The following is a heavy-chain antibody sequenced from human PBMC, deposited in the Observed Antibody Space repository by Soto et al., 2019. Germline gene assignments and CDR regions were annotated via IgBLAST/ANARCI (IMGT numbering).Heavy chain of an antibody. V-gene: IGHV1-46*01. CDR3: ARPPFPGCINAVCYPFDY. CDR1: GYTFTDYY. D-gene: IGHD2-8*01. Sequence: ASVKVSCTASGYTFTDYYIHWVRQAPGQGLEWMGMINPSGGSTDYAQKFRGRVTMTRDTSTGTVYMELSSLRSEGTAVYYCARPPFPGCINAVCYPFDYWGQGTLVTVSS. J-gene: IGHJ4*02. CDR2: INPSGGST.